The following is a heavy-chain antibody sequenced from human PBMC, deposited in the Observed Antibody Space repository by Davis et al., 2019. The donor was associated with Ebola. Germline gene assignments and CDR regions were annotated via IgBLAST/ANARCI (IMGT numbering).Heavy chain of an antibody. Sequence: PGGSLRLSCAASGFTFSSFAMTWVRQAPGKGLEWVSVISDTGTTSYADSVKGRFTISRDNSKSTLVLEMNSLRAEDTAVYYCAKKGLTTTDFDSWGQGTLVTVSS. J-gene: IGHJ4*02. CDR3: AKKGLTTTDFDS. V-gene: IGHV3-23*01. CDR1: GFTFSSFA. CDR2: ISDTGTT. D-gene: IGHD1-1*01.